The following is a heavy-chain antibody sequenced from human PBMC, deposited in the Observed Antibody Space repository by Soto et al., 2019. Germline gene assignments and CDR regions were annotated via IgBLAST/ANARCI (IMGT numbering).Heavy chain of an antibody. J-gene: IGHJ6*02. CDR3: ARVEEVAGLYNYHGLDV. V-gene: IGHV1-69*12. Sequence: QVQLVQSGAEVKKPGSSVKVSCKVSGGTFSNYAIDWVRLAPGHGLEWMGGIVPIFGTTYYTQKFQGRATIIADDSTTKAYMEMSSLRSEDTAIYYCARVEEVAGLYNYHGLDVWGQGTAVTVSS. CDR2: IVPIFGTT. CDR1: GGTFSNYA. D-gene: IGHD6-19*01.